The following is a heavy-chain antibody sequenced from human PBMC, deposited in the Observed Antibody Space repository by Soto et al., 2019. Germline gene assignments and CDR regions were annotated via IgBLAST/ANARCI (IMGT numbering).Heavy chain of an antibody. V-gene: IGHV4-59*11. CDR3: ATGSLGWLRSFEFDC. J-gene: IGHJ4*02. Sequence: PSETLSLSCTVSGCSIFSHDWGWIRQPPGKGLEYIGYIYYSGSTNYNPSLKSRVTISVDTSQNKVSLKMTSVTAADTAVYYCATGSLGWLRSFEFDCWGQGTRVTVSS. CDR1: GCSIFSHD. D-gene: IGHD5-12*01. CDR2: IYYSGST.